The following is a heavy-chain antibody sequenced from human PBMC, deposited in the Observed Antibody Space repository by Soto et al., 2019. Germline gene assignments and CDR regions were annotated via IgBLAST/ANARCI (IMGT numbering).Heavy chain of an antibody. CDR3: ARDGGDRGPGRYSGLDV. CDR2: VHYSGST. Sequence: QVQLQESGPGLVKPSETLSLTCTVSGGSVSSENYYWTWIRQPPGKGLQWIGYVHYSGSTNYNPSLKSRVTASVDTSKNQFSLNLISMTAADTAVYYCARDGGDRGPGRYSGLDVWGQGTTVTVSS. D-gene: IGHD2-21*01. CDR1: GGSVSSENYY. J-gene: IGHJ6*02. V-gene: IGHV4-61*01.